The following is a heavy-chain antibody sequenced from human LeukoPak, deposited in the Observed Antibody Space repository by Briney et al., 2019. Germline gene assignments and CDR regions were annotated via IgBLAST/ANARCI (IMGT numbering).Heavy chain of an antibody. CDR3: ARTVAAAGSYAFDI. V-gene: IGHV3-48*02. CDR1: GFTFSSYS. CDR2: IISSSSTI. Sequence: GGSLRLLCAVSGFTFSSYSMNWVRQAPGKGRGWVSYIISSSSTIYYAESVKGRFTTSRDNAKTSLYMQMNSLRDEDTAVYYCARTVAAAGSYAFDIWGQGTMVTVSS. J-gene: IGHJ3*02. D-gene: IGHD6-13*01.